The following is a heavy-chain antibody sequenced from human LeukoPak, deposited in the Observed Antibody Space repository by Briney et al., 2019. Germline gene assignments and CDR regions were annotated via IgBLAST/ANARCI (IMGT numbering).Heavy chain of an antibody. D-gene: IGHD3-10*01. CDR1: GFTFSSHS. Sequence: GGSLRLSCAASGFTFSSHSMNWVRQAPGKGLEWVSYISSSSSTIYYADSVKGRFTISRDNSKNTLYLQMNSLRAEDTAVYYCARDSLGGSGGYYYYYGMDVWGQGTTVTVSS. V-gene: IGHV3-48*01. CDR3: ARDSLGGSGGYYYYYGMDV. J-gene: IGHJ6*02. CDR2: ISSSSSTI.